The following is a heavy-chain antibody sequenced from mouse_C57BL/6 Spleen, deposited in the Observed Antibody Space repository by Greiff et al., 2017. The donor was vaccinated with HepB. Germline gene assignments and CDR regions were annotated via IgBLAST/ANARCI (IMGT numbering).Heavy chain of an antibody. J-gene: IGHJ1*03. D-gene: IGHD1-1*01. V-gene: IGHV1-80*01. CDR1: GYAFSSYW. CDR2: IYPGDGDT. Sequence: QVQLKESGAELVKPGASVKISCKASGYAFSSYWMNWVKQRPGKGLEWIGQIYPGDGDTNYNGKFKGKATLTADKSSSTAYMQLSSLTSEDSAVYFCAGGSSDWYVDVWGTGTTVTVSS. CDR3: AGGSSDWYVDV.